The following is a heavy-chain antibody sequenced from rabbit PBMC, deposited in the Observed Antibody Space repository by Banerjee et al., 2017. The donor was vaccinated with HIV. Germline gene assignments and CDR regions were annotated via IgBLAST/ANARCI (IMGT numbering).Heavy chain of an antibody. J-gene: IGHJ4*01. Sequence: QLKESGGGLVQPGGSLTLTCTASGFSLSSYYMNWVRQAPGKGLEWIGYIDPIFGRTYYASWVNGRFTISSHNAQNTLYLQLNSLTAADTATYFCARADSGDYSLNLWGPGTLVTVS. CDR1: GFSLSSYY. V-gene: IGHV1S7*01. CDR2: IDPIFGRT. CDR3: ARADSGDYSLNL. D-gene: IGHD1-1*01.